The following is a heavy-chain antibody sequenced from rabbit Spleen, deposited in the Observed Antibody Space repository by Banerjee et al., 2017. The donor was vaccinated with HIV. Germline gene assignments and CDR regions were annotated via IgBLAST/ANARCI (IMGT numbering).Heavy chain of an antibody. D-gene: IGHD4-1*01. CDR1: GFDFSSNYY. V-gene: IGHV1S45*01. CDR2: IYTGSSGGT. J-gene: IGHJ4*01. Sequence: QEQLEESGGGLVKPGASLTLTCTASGFDFSSNYYMCWVRQAPGKGLEWIACIYTGSSGGTYYANWAKGRFTISKTSSTTVTLQMTSLTAADTAMYFCARDAAGREDFNLWGPGTLVTVS. CDR3: ARDAAGREDFNL.